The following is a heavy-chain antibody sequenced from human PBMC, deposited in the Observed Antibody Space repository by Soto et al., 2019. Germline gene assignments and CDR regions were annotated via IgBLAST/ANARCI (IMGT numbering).Heavy chain of an antibody. J-gene: IGHJ6*02. D-gene: IGHD2-2*01. V-gene: IGHV4-34*01. CDR3: ARASTVVPAADYYYYYGMDV. CDR2: INHSGST. CDR1: GGSFSGYY. Sequence: SETLSLTCAVYGGSFSGYYWSWIRQPPGKGLEWIGEINHSGSTNYNPSLKSRVTISVDTSKNQFSLKLSSVTAADTAVYYCARASTVVPAADYYYYYGMDVWGQGTTVT.